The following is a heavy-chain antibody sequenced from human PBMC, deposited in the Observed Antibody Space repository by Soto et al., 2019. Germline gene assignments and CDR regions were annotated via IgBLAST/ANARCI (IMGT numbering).Heavy chain of an antibody. CDR3: ARAHARAVAGTLDY. J-gene: IGHJ4*02. V-gene: IGHV3-33*01. D-gene: IGHD6-19*01. CDR2: IWYDGSNK. CDR1: GFTFSSYG. Sequence: QVQLVESGGGVVQPGRSLRLSCAASGFTFSSYGMHWVRQAPGKGLEWVAVIWYDGSNKYYADSVKGRFTISRDNSKNTLYLQMNSLRAEDTAVYYCARAHARAVAGTLDYWGQGTLVTVSS.